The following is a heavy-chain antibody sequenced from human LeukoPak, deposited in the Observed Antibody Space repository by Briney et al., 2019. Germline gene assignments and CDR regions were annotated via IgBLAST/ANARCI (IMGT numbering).Heavy chain of an antibody. CDR1: GFTFSSYA. J-gene: IGHJ6*02. Sequence: GGSLRLSCAASGFTFSSYAMSWVRQAPGKGLEWVSAISGSGGSTYYADSVKGRFTISRDNSKNTLYLQMNSLRAEDTAVYYCARDRLEDSRSFGYYYYGMDVWGQGTTVTVSS. V-gene: IGHV3-23*01. CDR3: ARDRLEDSRSFGYYYYGMDV. D-gene: IGHD4-11*01. CDR2: ISGSGGST.